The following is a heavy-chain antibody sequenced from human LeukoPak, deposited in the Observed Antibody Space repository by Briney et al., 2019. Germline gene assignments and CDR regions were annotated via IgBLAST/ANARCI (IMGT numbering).Heavy chain of an antibody. CDR1: GYTFTSYA. Sequence: ASVKVSCKASGYTFTSYAMNWVRQAPGQGLEWMGWINTNTGNPTYAQGFTGRFVFSLDTSVSTAYLQWSSLKASDTAMYYCARRYNWNDRGGWFDPWGQGTLVTVSS. J-gene: IGHJ5*02. CDR2: INTNTGNP. CDR3: ARRYNWNDRGGWFDP. V-gene: IGHV7-4-1*02. D-gene: IGHD1-1*01.